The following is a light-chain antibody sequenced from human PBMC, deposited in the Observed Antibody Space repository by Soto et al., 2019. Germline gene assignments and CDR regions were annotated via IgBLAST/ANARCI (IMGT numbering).Light chain of an antibody. Sequence: EIVMTQSPATLSVSPGERATLSCRASQNVGNNLVWYQQKPDQAPRLLIYGASTRAAGIPDRFSGSGSGTEFTLTISGLQSDDFAVYYCQQFNNWPPWTFGQGTKVEIK. CDR3: QQFNNWPPWT. V-gene: IGKV3-15*01. CDR2: GAS. CDR1: QNVGNN. J-gene: IGKJ1*01.